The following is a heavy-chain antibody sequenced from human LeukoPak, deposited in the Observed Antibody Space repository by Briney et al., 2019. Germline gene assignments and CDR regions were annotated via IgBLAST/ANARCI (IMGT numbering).Heavy chain of an antibody. Sequence: ASVKVSCKASGYTFTSYGISWVRQAPGQGLEWMGWISAYNGNTNYAQKLQGRVTMTTDTSTNTAYMELRSLGSDDTAVYYCATTRNIERENWFDPWGQGTLVTVSS. D-gene: IGHD1-14*01. CDR2: ISAYNGNT. CDR3: ATTRNIERENWFDP. CDR1: GYTFTSYG. J-gene: IGHJ5*01. V-gene: IGHV1-18*01.